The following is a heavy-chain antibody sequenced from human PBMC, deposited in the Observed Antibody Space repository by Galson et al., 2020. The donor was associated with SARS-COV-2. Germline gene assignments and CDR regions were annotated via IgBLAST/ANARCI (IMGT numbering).Heavy chain of an antibody. Sequence: GESLKISCAASGFTFSSYSMNWVRQAPGKGLEWVSVIWYDGSNKYYADSVKGRFTISRDNSKNTLYLQMNSLRAEDTAVYYCARDSDYDSSGCHSCFDYWGQGTLVTVSS. V-gene: IGHV3-33*08. CDR3: ARDSDYDSSGCHSCFDY. CDR2: IWYDGSNK. J-gene: IGHJ4*02. CDR1: GFTFSSYS. D-gene: IGHD3-22*01.